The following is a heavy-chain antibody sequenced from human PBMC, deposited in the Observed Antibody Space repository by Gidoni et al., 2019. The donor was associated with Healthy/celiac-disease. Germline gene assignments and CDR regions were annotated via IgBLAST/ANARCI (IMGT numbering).Heavy chain of an antibody. CDR2: LILILGIA. V-gene: IGHV1-69*02. J-gene: IGHJ6*02. Sequence: QVQLVQSGAEVKTHGSSVTVSCKASGGTFNSYPISGVRQAPGQGLEWMGRLILILGIANYAQKFQGRVTITADISTSTAYIELSSLRSEDTAVYYCGRGRADISGMDVWGQGTTVTVSS. D-gene: IGHD3-10*01. CDR1: GGTFNSYP. CDR3: GRGRADISGMDV.